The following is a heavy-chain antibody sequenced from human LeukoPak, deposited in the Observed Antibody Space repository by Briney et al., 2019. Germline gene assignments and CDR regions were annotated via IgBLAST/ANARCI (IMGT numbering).Heavy chain of an antibody. V-gene: IGHV3-23*01. Sequence: GGSLRLSCAASGFTFSSYAMSWVRQAPGKGLEWVSAISGSGGSTYYADSVKGRFTISRDNSKNTLYLQMNSLSSEDTAVYYCVKAGCSSTTCYGNCWGQGTLVTVSS. CDR2: ISGSGGST. D-gene: IGHD2-2*01. CDR1: GFTFSSYA. CDR3: VKAGCSSTTCYGNC. J-gene: IGHJ4*02.